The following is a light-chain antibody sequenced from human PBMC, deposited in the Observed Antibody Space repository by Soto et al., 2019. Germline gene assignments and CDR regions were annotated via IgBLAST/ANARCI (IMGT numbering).Light chain of an antibody. CDR3: SSYTTNNAHV. CDR1: SNDIGAFDY. J-gene: IGLJ2*01. Sequence: SVLTQPASVSASPGQSISISCTGTSNDIGAFDYVSWYQQHPGKAPKLIIFEVFNRPSGVSTRFSGSKSGSTASLTISGLQAEDEADYFCSSYTTNNAHVFGGRTQVTVL. CDR2: EVF. V-gene: IGLV2-14*01.